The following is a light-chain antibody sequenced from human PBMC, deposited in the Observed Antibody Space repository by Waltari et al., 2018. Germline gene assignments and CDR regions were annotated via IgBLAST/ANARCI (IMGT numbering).Light chain of an antibody. Sequence: EIVMTQSPATLSVSPGERATLSCRAGQSVSSNLAWYQPKPGQAPRLLIYGASTRATGIPARFSASGSGTEFTLTVSSLQSEDFAVYYCQQYNNWPRTFGQGTKLEIK. CDR2: GAS. CDR1: QSVSSN. J-gene: IGKJ2*01. CDR3: QQYNNWPRT. V-gene: IGKV3-15*01.